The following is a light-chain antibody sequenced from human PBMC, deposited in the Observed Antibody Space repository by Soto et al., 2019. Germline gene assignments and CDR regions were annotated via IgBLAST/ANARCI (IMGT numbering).Light chain of an antibody. V-gene: IGLV1-40*01. Sequence: QAVVTQPPSVSGAPGQRVTISCTGSSSNIGAGYDVHWYQQLPGTAPKLLIYGNSNRPSGVPDRFSGSKSGTSASLAITGLQAEDEADYYCQSYDSSPSGYVVFGGGTKVTVL. CDR1: SSNIGAGYD. J-gene: IGLJ2*01. CDR3: QSYDSSPSGYVV. CDR2: GNS.